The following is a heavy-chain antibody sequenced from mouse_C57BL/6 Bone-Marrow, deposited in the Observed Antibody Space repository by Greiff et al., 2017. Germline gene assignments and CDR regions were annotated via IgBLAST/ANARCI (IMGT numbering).Heavy chain of an antibody. J-gene: IGHJ3*01. Sequence: QVQLQQSGAELVRPGASVTLSCKASGYTFTDYEMHWVKQTPVHGLEGIGAIDPDTGGTAYNQKFKGKAILTAAKSSSTAYMELRRLTSKDSAVYYCTRAYGISWFAYWGQGTLVTVSS. CDR1: GYTFTDYE. V-gene: IGHV1-15*01. CDR2: IDPDTGGT. D-gene: IGHD1-1*01. CDR3: TRAYGISWFAY.